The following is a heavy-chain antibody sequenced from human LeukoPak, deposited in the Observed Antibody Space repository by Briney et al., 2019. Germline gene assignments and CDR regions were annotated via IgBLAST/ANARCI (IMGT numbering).Heavy chain of an antibody. D-gene: IGHD2-2*01. CDR1: GFTFTNYP. CDR2: ISGSGGST. V-gene: IGHV3-23*01. J-gene: IGHJ4*02. CDR3: PQVGVVVVPAAPTGFDY. Sequence: AGSLRLSCSASGFTFTNYPIHWVRQAPGKGLEWVSAISGSGGSTYYADSVKGRFTISRDNSKNTLYLQMNSLRAEDTAVYSCPQVGVVVVPAAPTGFDYWGQGTLVTVSS.